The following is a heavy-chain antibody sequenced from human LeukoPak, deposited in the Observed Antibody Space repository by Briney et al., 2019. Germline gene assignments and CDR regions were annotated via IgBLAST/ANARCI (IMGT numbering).Heavy chain of an antibody. CDR1: GFAFDHYA. CDR3: AKVTTYYYDSSGYFGAFDI. Sequence: GRSLRLSCAASGFAFDHYAMHWVRQAPGKGLEWVSGIVWNSNSIGYADSVKGRFTISRDNAKNSLYLQMNSLRAEDTALYYCAKVTTYYYDSSGYFGAFDIWGQGTMVTVSS. V-gene: IGHV3-9*01. J-gene: IGHJ3*02. D-gene: IGHD3-22*01. CDR2: IVWNSNSI.